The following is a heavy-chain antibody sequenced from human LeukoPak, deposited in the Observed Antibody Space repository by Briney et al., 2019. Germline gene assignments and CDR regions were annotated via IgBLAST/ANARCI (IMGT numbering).Heavy chain of an antibody. CDR3: ASGTVVISDY. CDR1: GGSFSGYY. D-gene: IGHD2-15*01. Sequence: PSETLSLTCAVYGGSFSGYYWGWIRQPPAKGLEWIGEINHSGSTNYNPSLKSRVTISVDTSKNQFSLKLSSVTAADTAVYYCASGTVVISDYWGQGTLVTVSS. J-gene: IGHJ4*02. V-gene: IGHV4-34*01. CDR2: INHSGST.